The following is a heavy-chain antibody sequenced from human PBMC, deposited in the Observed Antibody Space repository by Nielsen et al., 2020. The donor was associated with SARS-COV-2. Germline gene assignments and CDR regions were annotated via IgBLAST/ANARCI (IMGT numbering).Heavy chain of an antibody. D-gene: IGHD3-3*01. CDR1: GFTFSSYA. J-gene: IGHJ4*02. Sequence: GGSLRLSCAASGFTFSSYAMHWVRQAPGKGLEWVAVISYDGYNKYYADSVKGRFTISRDNSKNTLYLQMNSLRAEDTAVYYCASITIFGVEKRDYWGQGTLVTVSS. CDR2: ISYDGYNK. CDR3: ASITIFGVEKRDY. V-gene: IGHV3-30*04.